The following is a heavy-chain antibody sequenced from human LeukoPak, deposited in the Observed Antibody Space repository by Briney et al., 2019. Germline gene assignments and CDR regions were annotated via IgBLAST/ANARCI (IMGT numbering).Heavy chain of an antibody. D-gene: IGHD6-13*01. CDR3: ARNSAGIYAFDI. CDR2: INPNSGGT. CDR1: GYTFTSYG. J-gene: IGHJ3*02. Sequence: ASVKVSCKASGYTFTSYGISWVRQAPGQGLEWMGWINPNSGGTNYAQKFQGRVTMTRDTSISTAYMELSRLRSDDTAVYYCARNSAGIYAFDIWGQGTMVTVSS. V-gene: IGHV1-2*02.